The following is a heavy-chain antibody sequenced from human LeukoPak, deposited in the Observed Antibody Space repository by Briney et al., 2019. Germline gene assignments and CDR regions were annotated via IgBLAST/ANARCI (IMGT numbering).Heavy chain of an antibody. CDR1: GYAFTGYD. D-gene: IGHD1-26*01. CDR3: TRGSLSGSSRDY. Sequence: GASVRVSCKASGYAFTGYDINGVRQATGQGREWMGWMNPNTGDTGYAQNFQGRLTMTRNTSIDTAYMELSGLRSEDTAIYDCTRGSLSGSSRDYWGQGTLVTVSS. J-gene: IGHJ4*02. CDR2: MNPNTGDT. V-gene: IGHV1-8*01.